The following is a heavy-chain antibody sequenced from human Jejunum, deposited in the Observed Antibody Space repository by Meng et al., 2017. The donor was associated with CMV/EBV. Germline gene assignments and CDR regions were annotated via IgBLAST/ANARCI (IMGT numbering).Heavy chain of an antibody. Sequence: VHLVHSGSELKRPGASLKCSRRPSGYTFTSYASDWCRQAPGQGPDWMGWIATNTGNPTYDQGFTGRFVFSLDTSVSTAYLQINSLRADDTAVYSCARDSPLDGYSLLDYWGQGTLVTVSA. CDR2: IATNTGNP. CDR3: ARDSPLDGYSLLDY. D-gene: IGHD5-24*01. CDR1: GYTFTSYA. J-gene: IGHJ4*02. V-gene: IGHV7-4-1*02.